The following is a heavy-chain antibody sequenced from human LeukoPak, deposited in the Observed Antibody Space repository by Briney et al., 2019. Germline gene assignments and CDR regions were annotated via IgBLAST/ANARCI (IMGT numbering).Heavy chain of an antibody. CDR2: IKQDGSET. D-gene: IGHD4-17*01. V-gene: IGHV3-7*01. J-gene: IGHJ6*03. Sequence: TGGSLRLSCAASGFTFTNNFMSWVRQVPGKGLEWVANIKQDGSETTYADSVRGRFTIFRDNAKDSVYLQMNSLRAEDTAVYYCARDPNYGDYIYYYYYMDVWGKGTTVTVSS. CDR1: GFTFTNNF. CDR3: ARDPNYGDYIYYYYYMDV.